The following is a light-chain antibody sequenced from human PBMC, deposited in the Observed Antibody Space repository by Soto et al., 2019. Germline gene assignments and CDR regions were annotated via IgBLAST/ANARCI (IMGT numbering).Light chain of an antibody. V-gene: IGKV3-20*01. Sequence: EIVMTQSPATLSVSPGERATLSCRASQSVSSNLAWYHQKPGQAPRLLIYGASSRATGIPDRFSGGGSGTDFTLTISRLEPEDFAVYYCQQYADSPSITFGQGIRLEI. CDR3: QQYADSPSIT. J-gene: IGKJ5*01. CDR1: QSVSSN. CDR2: GAS.